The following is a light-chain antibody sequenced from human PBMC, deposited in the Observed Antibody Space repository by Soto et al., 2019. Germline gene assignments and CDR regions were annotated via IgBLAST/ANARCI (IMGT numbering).Light chain of an antibody. V-gene: IGLV2-8*01. CDR1: SSDVGAYNY. J-gene: IGLJ2*01. CDR2: EVS. CDR3: SSFAGGSNLV. Sequence: QSVLTQPPSASGSPGQSVTISCTGTSSDVGAYNYVSWYQQHPGKAPKLIIYEVSKRPSGVPDRFSGSKSGNTASLTVSGLQAEDEADYYCSSFAGGSNLVFGGGTKLTVL.